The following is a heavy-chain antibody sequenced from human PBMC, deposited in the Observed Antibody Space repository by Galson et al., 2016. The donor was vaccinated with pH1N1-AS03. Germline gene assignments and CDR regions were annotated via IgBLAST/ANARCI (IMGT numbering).Heavy chain of an antibody. V-gene: IGHV4-61*09. D-gene: IGHD2-15*01. J-gene: IGHJ4*02. Sequence: TLSLTCTVSGASISSGFYYWNWIRQPAGKGLEWIGDIYTSGNTNYNPSLKSRVSISADTSKNQFSLNLNSVTAADTAVYYCARLSSAVNFFDSWGQGTLVTVSS. CDR2: IYTSGNT. CDR3: ARLSSAVNFFDS. CDR1: GASISSGFYY.